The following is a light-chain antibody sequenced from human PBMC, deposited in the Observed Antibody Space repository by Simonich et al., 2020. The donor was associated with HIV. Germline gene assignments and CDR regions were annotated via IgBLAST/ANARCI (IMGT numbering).Light chain of an antibody. J-gene: IGLJ3*02. Sequence: QSALTQPRSVSGSPGQSVTISCTGTSSDVAGYDFVSWYQPHPGKAPKLIIYDVNKRPSGVPDLFSGSKSGNTASLTISGLQAEDEADYYCSSYTSSSTWVFGGGTKLTVL. CDR1: SSDVAGYDF. V-gene: IGLV2-11*01. CDR3: SSYTSSSTWV. CDR2: DVN.